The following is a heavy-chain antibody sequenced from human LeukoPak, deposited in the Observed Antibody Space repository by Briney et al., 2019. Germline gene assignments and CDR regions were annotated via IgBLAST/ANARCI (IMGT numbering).Heavy chain of an antibody. Sequence: PGRSLRLSCAASGFTFSSYGMHWVRQAPGKGLEWVAVISYDGSNKYYADSVKGRFTIFRDNSKNTLYLQMNSLRAEDTAVYYCAKLYYYDSSGYYPFDYWGQGTLVTVSS. CDR2: ISYDGSNK. D-gene: IGHD3-22*01. V-gene: IGHV3-30*18. CDR1: GFTFSSYG. J-gene: IGHJ4*02. CDR3: AKLYYYDSSGYYPFDY.